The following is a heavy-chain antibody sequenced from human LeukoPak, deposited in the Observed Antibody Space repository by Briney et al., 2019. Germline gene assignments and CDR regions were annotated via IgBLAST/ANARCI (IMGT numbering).Heavy chain of an antibody. D-gene: IGHD3-22*01. Sequence: SQTLSLTCAISGDSVSSNSAAWNWIRQSPSRGLEWLGRTYCRSKWYNDYAVSVKSRITINPDTSKNQFSLQLNSVTPEDTAVYYCARAYYDSSGYYYVTDAFDIWGQGTMVTVSS. V-gene: IGHV6-1*01. CDR2: TYCRSKWYN. J-gene: IGHJ3*02. CDR3: ARAYYDSSGYYYVTDAFDI. CDR1: GDSVSSNSAA.